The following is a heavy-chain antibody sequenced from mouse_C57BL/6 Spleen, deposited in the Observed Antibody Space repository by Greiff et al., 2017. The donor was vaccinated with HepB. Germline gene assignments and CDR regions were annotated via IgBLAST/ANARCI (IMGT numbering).Heavy chain of an antibody. CDR2: IDPNSGGT. Sequence: QVQLQQPGAELVKPGASVKLSCKASGYTFTSYWMHLVKQRPGRCLVWSGRIDPNSGGTKYNEKFKSKATLTVDKPSSTAYMQLSSLTSEDSAVDYCARNGYYAMDYWGQGTSGTVSS. CDR3: ARNGYYAMDY. V-gene: IGHV1-72*01. J-gene: IGHJ4*01. CDR1: GYTFTSYW.